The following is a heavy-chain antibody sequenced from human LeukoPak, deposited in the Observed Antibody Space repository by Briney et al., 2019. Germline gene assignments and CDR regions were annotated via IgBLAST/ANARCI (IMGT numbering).Heavy chain of an antibody. D-gene: IGHD3-22*01. J-gene: IGHJ5*02. CDR2: IKQDGSEK. CDR3: ARESYDSSGYDNWFDP. CDR1: GFTFSSYW. V-gene: IGHV3-7*01. Sequence: GGSPRLSCAASGFTFSSYWMSWVRQAPGKGLEWVANIKQDGSEKYYVDSVKGRFTISRDNAKNSLYLQMNSLRAEDTAVYYCARESYDSSGYDNWFDPWGQGTLVTVSS.